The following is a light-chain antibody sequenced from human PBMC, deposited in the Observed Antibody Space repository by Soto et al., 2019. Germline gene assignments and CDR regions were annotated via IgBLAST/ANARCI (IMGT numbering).Light chain of an antibody. CDR2: DAS. J-gene: IGKJ1*01. V-gene: IGKV3D-20*02. Sequence: ENELTQSPGTLSLSPGERATLSCRASQSVSSSYLAWYQQKPGQAPRLLIYDASNRATGIPARFSGSGSGTDFTLTISSLEAEDFAVYYCQQRTDRPPWTFGQGTKVDIK. CDR1: QSVSSSY. CDR3: QQRTDRPPWT.